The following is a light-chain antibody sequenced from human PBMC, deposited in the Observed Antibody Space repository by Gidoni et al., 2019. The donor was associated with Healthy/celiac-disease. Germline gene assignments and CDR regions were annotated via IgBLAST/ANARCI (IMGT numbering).Light chain of an antibody. Sequence: EVVMTQSPATLSVSPGERATLSCRASQSVSSNLAWYQQKPGQAPRLLIYGASTRATGIPARFSGSGSGTDFTLTISSLQSEDFAVYYCQQYNKWHLTFGGGTKVEIK. CDR3: QQYNKWHLT. CDR1: QSVSSN. J-gene: IGKJ4*01. CDR2: GAS. V-gene: IGKV3-15*01.